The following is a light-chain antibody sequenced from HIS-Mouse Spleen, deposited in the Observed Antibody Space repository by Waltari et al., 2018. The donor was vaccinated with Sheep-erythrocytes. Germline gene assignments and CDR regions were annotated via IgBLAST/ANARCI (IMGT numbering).Light chain of an antibody. J-gene: IGLJ2*01. CDR1: KLGDKY. CDR2: QDS. CDR3: QAWDSSTVV. V-gene: IGLV3-1*01. Sequence: SYELTQPPSVSVSPVQTASITYSGDKLGDKYACWYQQKPGQSPVLVIYQDSKRPSGIPERFSGSNSGNTATLTISGTQAMDEADYYCQAWDSSTVVFGGGTKLTVL.